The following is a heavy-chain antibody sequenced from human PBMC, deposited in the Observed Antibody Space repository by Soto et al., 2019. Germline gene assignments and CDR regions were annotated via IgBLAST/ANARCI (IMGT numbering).Heavy chain of an antibody. CDR1: GGSISSGGYS. Sequence: QLQLQESGSGLVKPSQTLSLTCAVSGGSISSGGYSWSWIRQPPGKGLEWIGYIYHSGSTYYNPSLERRVTISVGRSKKQFYLKLSSVTAADTAVYYCARGYSYGPYYYYGMDVWGQGPTVTVSS. V-gene: IGHV4-30-2*01. CDR3: ARGYSYGPYYYYGMDV. D-gene: IGHD5-18*01. J-gene: IGHJ6*02. CDR2: IYHSGST.